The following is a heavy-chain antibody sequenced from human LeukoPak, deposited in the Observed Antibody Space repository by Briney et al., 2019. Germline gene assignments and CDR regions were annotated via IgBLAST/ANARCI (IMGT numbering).Heavy chain of an antibody. J-gene: IGHJ4*02. D-gene: IGHD3-22*01. Sequence: GGSLRLSCAASGFTFSSFWMSWVRQAPGKGLEWVANTKQDGSDKYYVDSVKGRFTISRDNAKNSLYLQMNSLRAEDTAVYYCAREPYYYDSSGHDYWGQGTLVTVSS. V-gene: IGHV3-7*01. CDR3: AREPYYYDSSGHDY. CDR1: GFTFSSFW. CDR2: TKQDGSDK.